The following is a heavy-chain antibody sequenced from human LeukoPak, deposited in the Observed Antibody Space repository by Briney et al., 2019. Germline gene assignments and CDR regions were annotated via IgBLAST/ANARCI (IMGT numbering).Heavy chain of an antibody. J-gene: IGHJ4*02. CDR1: GDSISNYY. D-gene: IGHD5-18*01. Sequence: PSETLSLTCTVPGDSISNYYWSWIRQPAGKGLEWIGRINTSGSTNYNPSLESRVSLSVDTSNNQFSLKLNSVTAADTAVYFCARSRGTALITRFDYWGQGTLVTVSS. CDR3: ARSRGTALITRFDY. CDR2: INTSGST. V-gene: IGHV4-4*07.